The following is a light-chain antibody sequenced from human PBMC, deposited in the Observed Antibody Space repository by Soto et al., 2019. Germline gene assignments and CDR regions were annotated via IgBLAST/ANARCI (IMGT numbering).Light chain of an antibody. Sequence: DIQMTQSPSSLSASVGDRVTITCQAGQDISDYLNWYHQKPGKAPKLLIYDASNLKTGVPSRFSGSGSGTHFIFTISSLQPEDIGTYYCQQYDIPPFTFGPGTKVEIK. CDR3: QQYDIPPFT. CDR1: QDISDY. J-gene: IGKJ3*01. CDR2: DAS. V-gene: IGKV1-33*01.